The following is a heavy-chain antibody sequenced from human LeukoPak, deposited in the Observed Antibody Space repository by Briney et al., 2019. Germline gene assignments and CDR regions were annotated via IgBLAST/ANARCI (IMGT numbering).Heavy chain of an antibody. CDR1: GFSISIYG. J-gene: IGHJ4*02. V-gene: IGHV3-30*12. D-gene: IGHD6-19*01. Sequence: GGSLRLSCAASGFSISIYGIHWVRQAPGKGLEWVAFISNDGDNIYYADSVKGRCTISRDQSKSTLYLQMSTLRAEDTAMYYCARDVWSSASQGGHFDYWGQGTLVTVSS. CDR2: ISNDGDNI. CDR3: ARDVWSSASQGGHFDY.